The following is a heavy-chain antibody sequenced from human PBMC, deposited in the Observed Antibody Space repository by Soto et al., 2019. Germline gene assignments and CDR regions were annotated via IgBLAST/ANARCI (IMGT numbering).Heavy chain of an antibody. CDR1: GGTFSSYA. CDR3: ATDVLYYYGSGSYYHFDY. D-gene: IGHD3-10*01. V-gene: IGHV1-69*06. J-gene: IGHJ4*02. Sequence: ASVKVSCKASGGTFSSYAISWVRQAPGQGLEWMGGIIPIFGTANYAQKFQGRVTITEDTSTDTAYMELSSLRSEDTAVYYCATDVLYYYGSGSYYHFDYWGQGTLVTVSS. CDR2: IIPIFGTA.